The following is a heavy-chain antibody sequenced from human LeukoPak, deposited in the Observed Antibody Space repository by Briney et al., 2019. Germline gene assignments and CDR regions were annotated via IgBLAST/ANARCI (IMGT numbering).Heavy chain of an antibody. CDR2: ISWNSGSI. CDR1: GFTFDDYA. J-gene: IGHJ6*03. D-gene: IGHD6-13*01. CDR3: AKDGIAAAGTSLVGYYYYYYMDV. Sequence: PGRSLRLSCAASGFTFDDYAMHWVRQAPGKGLEWVSGISWNSGSIGYADSVKGRFTISRDNAKNSLYLQMNSLRAEDTALYYCAKDGIAAAGTSLVGYYYYYYMDVWGKGTTVTASS. V-gene: IGHV3-9*01.